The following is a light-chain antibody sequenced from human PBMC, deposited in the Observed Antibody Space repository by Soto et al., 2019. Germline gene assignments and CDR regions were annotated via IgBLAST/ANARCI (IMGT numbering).Light chain of an antibody. CDR3: QQYTNTNNPWM. CDR1: QSVLYSSNNKNY. CDR2: DAS. Sequence: DIVMTQSPDSLAVSLGERATINCKSSQSVLYSSNNKNYLAWYQQKPGKAPKLLVYDASTLQSGVASRFSGSGSGTEFTLIISGLQPGDSATYYCQQYTNTNNPWMFGQGTKVDIK. V-gene: IGKV4-1*01. J-gene: IGKJ1*01.